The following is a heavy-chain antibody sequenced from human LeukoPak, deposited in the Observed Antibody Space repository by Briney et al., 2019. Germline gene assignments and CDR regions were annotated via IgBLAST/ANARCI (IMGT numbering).Heavy chain of an antibody. CDR2: ISSNGGST. D-gene: IGHD2-2*02. Sequence: GGSLRLSCAASGFTFSSYAMHWVRQAPGKGLEYVSAISSNGGSTYYANSVKGRFTISRDNSKNTLYLQMGSLRAEDMAVYYCARDAEYCSSTSCYKDYYYYMDVWGKGTTFTVSS. CDR3: ARDAEYCSSTSCYKDYYYYMDV. CDR1: GFTFSSYA. J-gene: IGHJ6*03. V-gene: IGHV3-64*01.